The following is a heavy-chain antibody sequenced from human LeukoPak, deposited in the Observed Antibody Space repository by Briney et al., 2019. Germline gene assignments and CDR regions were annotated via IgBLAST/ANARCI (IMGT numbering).Heavy chain of an antibody. J-gene: IGHJ4*02. V-gene: IGHV3-21*01. CDR3: ARIASRDYFDY. Sequence: GGSLRLSCAASGFTFSSYSTNWVRQAPGKGLEWVSSISSSSSYIYYADSVKGRFTISRDNAKNTLYLQMNSLGAQDTAVYYCARIASRDYFDYWGQGTLVTVSS. CDR2: ISSSSSYI. CDR1: GFTFSSYS. D-gene: IGHD2-21*01.